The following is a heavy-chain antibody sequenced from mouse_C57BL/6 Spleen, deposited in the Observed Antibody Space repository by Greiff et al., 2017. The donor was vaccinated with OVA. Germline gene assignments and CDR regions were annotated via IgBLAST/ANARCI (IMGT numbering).Heavy chain of an antibody. CDR2: IDPSDSET. J-gene: IGHJ2*01. D-gene: IGHD1-1*01. Sequence: QVQLQQPGAELVRPGSSVKLSCKASGYTFTSYWMHWVKQRPIQGLEWIGNIDPSDSETHYNQKFKDKATLTVDKSSSTAYMQLSSLTSEDSAVYYCARGITTVVAEDFDDWGQGTTLTVSS. CDR3: ARGITTVVAEDFDD. V-gene: IGHV1-52*01. CDR1: GYTFTSYW.